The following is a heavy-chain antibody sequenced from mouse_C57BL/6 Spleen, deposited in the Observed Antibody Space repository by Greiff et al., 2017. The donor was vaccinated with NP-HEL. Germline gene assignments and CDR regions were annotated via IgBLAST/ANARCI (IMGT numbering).Heavy chain of an antibody. CDR3: ARSGYYYGSSWYFDV. V-gene: IGHV1-54*01. J-gene: IGHJ1*03. CDR2: INPGSGGT. CDR1: GYAFTNYL. D-gene: IGHD1-1*01. Sequence: QVQLQQSGAELVRPGTSVKVSCKASGYAFTNYLIEWVKQRPGQGLEWIGVINPGSGGTNYNEKFKGKATLTADKSSSTAYMQLSSLTSEDSAVYCCARSGYYYGSSWYFDVWGTGTTVTVSS.